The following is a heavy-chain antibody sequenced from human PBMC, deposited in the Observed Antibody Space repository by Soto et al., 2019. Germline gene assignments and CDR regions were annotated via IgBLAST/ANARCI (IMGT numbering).Heavy chain of an antibody. CDR1: GGSISSSTYY. CDR3: AVGSGGSYYVY. CDR2: IYYSGST. V-gene: IGHV4-39*01. D-gene: IGHD1-26*01. Sequence: QLQLQESGPGLVKPSETLSLTCTVSGGSISSSTYYWGWIRQPPGKGLEWIGSIYYSGSTYFDPSLKSRVTISKDTATNQFSLKLSSVTAADTAMFYCAVGSGGSYYVYWGQGILVTVSS. J-gene: IGHJ4*02.